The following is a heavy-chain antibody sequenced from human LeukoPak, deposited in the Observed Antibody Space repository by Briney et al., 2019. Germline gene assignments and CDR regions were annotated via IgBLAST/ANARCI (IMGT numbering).Heavy chain of an antibody. CDR3: ARDTTYYDILTGYPDAFDI. CDR2: ISSSSSYI. Sequence: PGRSLRLSCAASGFTFSSYGMHWVRQAPGKGLEWVSSISSSSSYIYYADSVKGRFTISRDNAKNSLYLQMNSLRAEDTAVYYCARDTTYYDILTGYPDAFDIWGQGTMVTVSS. D-gene: IGHD3-9*01. CDR1: GFTFSSYG. J-gene: IGHJ3*02. V-gene: IGHV3-21*01.